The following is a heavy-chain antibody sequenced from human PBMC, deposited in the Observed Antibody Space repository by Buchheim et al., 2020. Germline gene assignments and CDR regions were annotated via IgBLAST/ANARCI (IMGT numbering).Heavy chain of an antibody. CDR2: INHSGST. CDR1: GGSFSGYY. D-gene: IGHD3-22*01. Sequence: QVQLQQWGAGLLKPSETLSLTCAVYGGSFSGYYWSWIRQPPGKGLEWIGEINHSGSTNYNPFLKSRVTISVDTSKNQFSLKLSSVTAADTAVYYCAREYYYDSSGYYSGSSGFDYWGQGTL. J-gene: IGHJ4*02. V-gene: IGHV4-34*01. CDR3: AREYYYDSSGYYSGSSGFDY.